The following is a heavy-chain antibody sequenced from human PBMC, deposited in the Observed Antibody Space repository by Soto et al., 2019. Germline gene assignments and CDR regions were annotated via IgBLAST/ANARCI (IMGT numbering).Heavy chain of an antibody. CDR2: ISGSGGST. J-gene: IGHJ4*02. D-gene: IGHD6-13*01. V-gene: IGHV3-23*01. Sequence: ARQAPGKGLEWVSAISGSGGSTYYADSVKGRLTISRDNSKNTLYLQMNSLRAEDTAVYYCAKFRLTAAVRVLFDYWGQGTLVTVSS. CDR3: AKFRLTAAVRVLFDY.